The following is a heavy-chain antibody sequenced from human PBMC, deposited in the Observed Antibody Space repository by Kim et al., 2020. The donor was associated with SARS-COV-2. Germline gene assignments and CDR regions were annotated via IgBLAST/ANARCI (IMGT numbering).Heavy chain of an antibody. J-gene: IGHJ5*02. CDR3: ARDEYYYDSSGYSRWFDP. V-gene: IGHV4-59*01. D-gene: IGHD3-22*01. Sequence: SRVTISVDTSKNPFSLKLSSVTAADTAVYYCARDEYYYDSSGYSRWFDPWGQGTLVTVSS.